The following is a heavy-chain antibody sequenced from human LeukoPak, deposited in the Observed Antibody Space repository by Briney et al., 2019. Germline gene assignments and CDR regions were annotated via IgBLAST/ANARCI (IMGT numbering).Heavy chain of an antibody. V-gene: IGHV3-23*01. D-gene: IGHD5-12*01. CDR2: ISASAGTT. CDR1: GFTFSGYA. Sequence: GESLRLACAASGFTFSGYAMSWVRQAPGKGLEWVSGISASAGTTNYADSVKGRFTISRDNTKNTLYLEMKSLRVEDTAVYCAKDRDIVAWYLDLWGRGTLVTVSS. J-gene: IGHJ2*01. CDR3: AKDRDIVAWYLDL.